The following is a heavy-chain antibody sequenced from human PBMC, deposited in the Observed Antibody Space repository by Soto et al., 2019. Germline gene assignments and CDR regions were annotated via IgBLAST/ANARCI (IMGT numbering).Heavy chain of an antibody. V-gene: IGHV4-39*01. CDR2: IYYGGST. CDR1: GGSVSSSHYY. CDR3: ARARGFSYGYCDY. J-gene: IGHJ4*02. D-gene: IGHD5-18*01. Sequence: LSLTCTVSGGSVSSSHYYWVWIRQPPGKGLEYIGNIYYGGSTYYSPSLRSRVTISVDTSTNQFSLKLSSVTAADTAVYYCARARGFSYGYCDYWGRGTLVTVSS.